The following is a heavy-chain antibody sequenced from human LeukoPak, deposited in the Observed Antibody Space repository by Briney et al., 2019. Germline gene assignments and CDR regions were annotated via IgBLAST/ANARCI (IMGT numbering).Heavy chain of an antibody. CDR3: ARVYGSYPHYYYYYGMDV. V-gene: IGHV1-46*01. CDR1: GYTFTRFY. CDR2: INPSGGST. D-gene: IGHD1-26*01. Sequence: ASVKVSCKASGYTFTRFYIHWVRQAPGQGLEWMGIINPSGGSTTYTQKFQGRLTMTRDTSTSTVYMEVNSLRSEDTAVYYCARVYGSYPHYYYYYGMDVWGQGTTVTVSS. J-gene: IGHJ6*02.